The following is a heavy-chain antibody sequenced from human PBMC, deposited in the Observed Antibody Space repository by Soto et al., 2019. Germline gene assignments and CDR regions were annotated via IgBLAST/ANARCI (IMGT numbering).Heavy chain of an antibody. CDR3: AGDPDSHYNDSHASSYP. J-gene: IGHJ5*02. V-gene: IGHV1-24*01. D-gene: IGHD3-22*01. Sequence: ASVKVSCKVSGYTLTELSMHWVRQAPGKGLEWMGGFDPEDGEIIYAQKFQGRVTMTADTFTDTAYMELTRLRSDDTAVYYCAGDPDSHYNDSHASSYPWGQGTLVTVSS. CDR1: GYTLTELS. CDR2: FDPEDGEI.